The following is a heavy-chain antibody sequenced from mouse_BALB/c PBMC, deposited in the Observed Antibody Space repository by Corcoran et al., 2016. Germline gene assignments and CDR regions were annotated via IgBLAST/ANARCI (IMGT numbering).Heavy chain of an antibody. D-gene: IGHD1-1*01. CDR1: GYTFPSYV. CDR3: ARWAGSSYWYFDV. V-gene: IGHV1S136*01. Sequence: EVQLQQSGPELVKPGDSVTMSCKASGYTFPSYVMHWVKQKPGQGLEWIGYINPYNDGTKYNEKFKGKATLTSDKSSSTAYMELSSLTSEDSAVYYCARWAGSSYWYFDVWGAGTTVTVSS. J-gene: IGHJ1*01. CDR2: INPYNDGT.